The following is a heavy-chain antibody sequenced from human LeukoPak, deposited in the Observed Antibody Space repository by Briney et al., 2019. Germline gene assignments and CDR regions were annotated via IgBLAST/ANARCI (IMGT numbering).Heavy chain of an antibody. D-gene: IGHD6-6*01. Sequence: PGGSLGLSCAASGFTFDDHAMHWVRQAPGKGLEWVSGISWNSGGIAYADSVKGRFTISRDNAKNSLYLQMNSLRAEDTALYYCSRVSAYTTSSGEFDYWGQGTLVTVSS. J-gene: IGHJ4*02. CDR3: SRVSAYTTSSGEFDY. CDR2: ISWNSGGI. CDR1: GFTFDDHA. V-gene: IGHV3-9*01.